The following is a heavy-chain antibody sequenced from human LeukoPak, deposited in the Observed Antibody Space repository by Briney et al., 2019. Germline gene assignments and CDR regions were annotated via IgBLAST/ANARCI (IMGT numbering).Heavy chain of an antibody. Sequence: SQTLSLTCAISGDSFSSNSAAWNWLRQSPSRGLEWLGRTYFRSKWYSDYTMSVKGRITINGDTSKNQFSLQLNSVTPDDTAVYFCARSIPATGNNFDYWGQGTRVTVSS. D-gene: IGHD6-13*01. V-gene: IGHV6-1*01. CDR1: GDSFSSNSAA. J-gene: IGHJ4*02. CDR3: ARSIPATGNNFDY. CDR2: TYFRSKWYS.